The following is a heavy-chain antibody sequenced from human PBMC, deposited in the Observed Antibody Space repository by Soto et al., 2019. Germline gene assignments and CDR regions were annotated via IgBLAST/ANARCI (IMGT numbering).Heavy chain of an antibody. V-gene: IGHV1-3*01. CDR1: GYTFTSYA. CDR3: ARRGYGDYVTNGANYYGMDV. CDR2: INAGNGKT. Sequence: PRPSVKVSCKASGYTFTSYAMHWVRQAPGQRLEWMGWINAGNGKTKYSQKFQDRVTITRDTSASTAYMELSSLRSEDTAVYYCARRGYGDYVTNGANYYGMDVWGQGTTVTVSS. J-gene: IGHJ6*02. D-gene: IGHD4-17*01.